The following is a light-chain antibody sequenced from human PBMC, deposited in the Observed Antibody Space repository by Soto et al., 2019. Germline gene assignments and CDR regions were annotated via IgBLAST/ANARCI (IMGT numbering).Light chain of an antibody. CDR1: SSDVGRYNL. Sequence: QSALTQPASVSGSPEQSITISCTGTSSDVGRYNLVSWYQQHPGKAPKLMIYEVSKRPSGVSNRFSGSKSGNTASLTISGLQAEDEADYYCCSYAGSSTLWVFGGGTKLTVL. CDR2: EVS. CDR3: CSYAGSSTLWV. J-gene: IGLJ3*02. V-gene: IGLV2-23*02.